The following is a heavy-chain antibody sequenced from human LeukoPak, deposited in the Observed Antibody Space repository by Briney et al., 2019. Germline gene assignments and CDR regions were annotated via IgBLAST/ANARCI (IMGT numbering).Heavy chain of an antibody. CDR3: ARDFYCSRTSCYAPSFDY. D-gene: IGHD2-2*01. V-gene: IGHV3-33*01. Sequence: GRSLRLPCAASGFTFSSYGMHWVRQAPGKGLEWVALIGYDGTNEYYADSVKGRFTISRDNSKNTLYLQMKSLRAEDTAVYYCARDFYCSRTSCYAPSFDYWGQGTLVTVSS. CDR1: GFTFSSYG. CDR2: IGYDGTNE. J-gene: IGHJ4*02.